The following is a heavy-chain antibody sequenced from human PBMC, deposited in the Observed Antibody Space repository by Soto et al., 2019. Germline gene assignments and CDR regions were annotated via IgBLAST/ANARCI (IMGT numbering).Heavy chain of an antibody. CDR2: IYYSGST. CDR1: GGSVSSGSYY. D-gene: IGHD3-22*01. V-gene: IGHV4-61*01. CDR3: ARLYDSSGYYSFEY. J-gene: IGHJ4*02. Sequence: PSETLSLTCTVSGGSVSSGSYYWSWIRQPPGKGLEWIGYIYYSGSTNYNPSLKSRVTISVDTSKNQFSLKLSSVTAADTAVYYCARLYDSSGYYSFEYWGQGTLVTVSS.